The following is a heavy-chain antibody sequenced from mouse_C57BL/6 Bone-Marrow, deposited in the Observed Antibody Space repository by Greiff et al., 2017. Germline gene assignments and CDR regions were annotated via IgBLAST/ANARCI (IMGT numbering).Heavy chain of an antibody. CDR3: AREGSSGYWFAY. Sequence: VQLQQPGAELVKPGASVKLSCKASGYTFTSYWMHWVKQRPGQGLEWIGMIHPNSGSTNYNEKFKSKATLTVDKSSSTAYMQLSSLTSEDSAVXYCAREGSSGYWFAYWGQGTLVTVSA. J-gene: IGHJ3*01. CDR1: GYTFTSYW. D-gene: IGHD3-2*02. CDR2: IHPNSGST. V-gene: IGHV1-64*01.